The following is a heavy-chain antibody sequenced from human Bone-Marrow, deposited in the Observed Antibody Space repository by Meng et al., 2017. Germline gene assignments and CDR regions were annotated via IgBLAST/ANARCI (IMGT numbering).Heavy chain of an antibody. D-gene: IGHD1-26*01. CDR2: IYSSGST. V-gene: IGHV4-59*01. CDR1: GGSISSYY. CDR3: ARVHGSSRAFDI. Sequence: SETLSLTCTVSGGSISSYYWSWIRQPPGKGLEWYGYIYSSGSTNYNPSRNSRVTISVYTSKNQFSLKLGSVTAADTAVYYCARVHGSSRAFDIWGQGTMVTVSS. J-gene: IGHJ3*02.